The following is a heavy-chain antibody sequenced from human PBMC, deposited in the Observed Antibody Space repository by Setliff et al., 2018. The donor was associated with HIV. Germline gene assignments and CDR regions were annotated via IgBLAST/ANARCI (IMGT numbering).Heavy chain of an antibody. CDR3: ARDRHSSGLGSYGP. Sequence: PSETLSLTCTISGGSFGVYRWSWIRQSAGRGLGWIVRIDSSGTTDYKPSIKGRVAISVDTSRNQFSLRVTSVTAADTAVYFCARDRHSSGLGSYGPWGPGILVTVSS. D-gene: IGHD3-10*01. CDR1: GGSFGVYR. CDR2: IDSSGTT. V-gene: IGHV4-4*07. J-gene: IGHJ5*02.